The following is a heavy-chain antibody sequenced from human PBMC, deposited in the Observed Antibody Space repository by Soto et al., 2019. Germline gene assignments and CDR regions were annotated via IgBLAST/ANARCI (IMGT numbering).Heavy chain of an antibody. Sequence: GGSLRLSCAASGFTLSTYWMHWVRQVPGKGLVWVSRINSDGSSASYADSVKGRFTISRDNAENTLYLQMNSLRAEDTAVYYCVREKDTWFDPWGQGTLVTVSS. CDR1: GFTLSTYW. CDR3: VREKDTWFDP. J-gene: IGHJ5*02. V-gene: IGHV3-74*01. CDR2: INSDGSSA.